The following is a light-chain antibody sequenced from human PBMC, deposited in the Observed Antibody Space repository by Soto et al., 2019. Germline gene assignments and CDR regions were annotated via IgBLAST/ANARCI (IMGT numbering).Light chain of an antibody. CDR2: SNN. V-gene: IGLV1-44*01. Sequence: QSVLTQPPSASGTPGQRVTISCSGSSSNIGSNTVNWYQQRPGTAHKLLIYSNNQRPSGVPDRFSGSNSGTSDSLAISGLQSEDEADYYCATWDDSLSGVVFGGGTKVTVL. J-gene: IGLJ2*01. CDR3: ATWDDSLSGVV. CDR1: SSNIGSNT.